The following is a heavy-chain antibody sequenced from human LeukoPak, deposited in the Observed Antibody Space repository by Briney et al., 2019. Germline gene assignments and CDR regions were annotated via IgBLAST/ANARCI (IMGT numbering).Heavy chain of an antibody. CDR3: ARGHVGSYAYYYYYGMDV. V-gene: IGHV4-34*01. Sequence: PSETLSLTCAVYGGSFNGYYWSWIRQPPKKGLEWIGEINHTGSTNYNPSLKSRVTISVDTSKNQFSLKVRSVTAADTAVYYCARGHVGSYAYYYYYGMDVWGQGTTVTVSS. CDR2: INHTGST. D-gene: IGHD2-8*01. CDR1: GGSFNGYY. J-gene: IGHJ6*02.